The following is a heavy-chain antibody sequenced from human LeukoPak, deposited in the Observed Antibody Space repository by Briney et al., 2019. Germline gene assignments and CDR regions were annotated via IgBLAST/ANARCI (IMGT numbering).Heavy chain of an antibody. V-gene: IGHV4-39*07. CDR1: GGSISSSSYY. D-gene: IGHD3-22*01. CDR2: IYYSGST. Sequence: SETLSLTCTVSGGSISSSSYYWGWIRQPPGKGLEWIGSIYYSGSTYYNPSLKSRVTISVDTSKNQFSLKLSSVTAADTAVHYCARAMGYYDSSGYYLKYYFDYWGQGTLVTVSS. J-gene: IGHJ4*02. CDR3: ARAMGYYDSSGYYLKYYFDY.